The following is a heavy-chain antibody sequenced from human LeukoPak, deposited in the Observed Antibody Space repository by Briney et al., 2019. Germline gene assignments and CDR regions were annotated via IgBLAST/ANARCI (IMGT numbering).Heavy chain of an antibody. Sequence: NPSETLSLTCTVSGGSISSYYWSWIRQPPGRGLEWIGYIYTSGSTNYNPSLKSRVTISVDTSKNQFSLKLSSVTAADTAVYYCARHGGIAARPRPNYYYMDVWGKGTTVTVSS. CDR1: GGSISSYY. V-gene: IGHV4-4*09. J-gene: IGHJ6*03. CDR2: IYTSGST. CDR3: ARHGGIAARPRPNYYYMDV. D-gene: IGHD6-6*01.